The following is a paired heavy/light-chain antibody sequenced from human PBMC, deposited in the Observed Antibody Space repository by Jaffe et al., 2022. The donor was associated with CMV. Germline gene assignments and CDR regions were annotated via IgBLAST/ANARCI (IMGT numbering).Light chain of an antibody. CDR1: SSDVGGYNY. J-gene: IGLJ1*01. V-gene: IGLV2-14*03. CDR2: DVS. CDR3: SSYTSGSTSYV. Sequence: QSALTQPASVSGSPGQSITISCTGTSSDVGGYNYVSWYQQHPGKAPKLIIYDVSNRPSGVSNRFSGSKSGNTASLTISGLQAEDEADYYCSSYTSGSTSYVFGTGTKVTVL.
Heavy chain of an antibody. D-gene: IGHD2-15*01. V-gene: IGHV3-23*01. CDR3: AKPRVGDCNGDLCYSRYHYGMDV. CDR1: GFTFSSYA. CDR2: MSGSGDST. Sequence: EVQLSESGGGLVQPGGSLRLSCAASGFTFSSYAMNWVRQAPGKGLEWVSSMSGSGDSTYYADSVKGRFTISRDNSRNTLYLQMNSLRAEDTAVYYCAKPRVGDCNGDLCYSRYHYGMDVWGQGTTVTVSS. J-gene: IGHJ6*02.